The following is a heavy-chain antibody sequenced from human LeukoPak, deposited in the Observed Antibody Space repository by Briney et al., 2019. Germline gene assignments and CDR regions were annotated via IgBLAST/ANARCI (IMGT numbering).Heavy chain of an antibody. V-gene: IGHV1-69*05. CDR2: IIPIFGTA. Sequence: GSSVKVSCXASGGTLSNYAISWVRQARGQGLEWMGRIIPIFGTANYAQKFQGRVTITTDKSTSTAYMELSSLRSEDTAVCYCAIECMYSGSYYSDAFDIWGQGTMVTVS. CDR3: AIECMYSGSYYSDAFDI. CDR1: GGTLSNYA. J-gene: IGHJ3*02. D-gene: IGHD1-26*01.